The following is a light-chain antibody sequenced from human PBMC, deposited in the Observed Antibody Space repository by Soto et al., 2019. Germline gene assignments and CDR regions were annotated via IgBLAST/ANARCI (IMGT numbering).Light chain of an antibody. Sequence: QSALTQPPSASGSPGQSVTISCTGTSSDVGGYNYVSWYQQHPGKAPKLMIYEVSQRPSGVPDRFSGSKSGNTASLTVSGLQAEDEADYYCSSYAGSNNLYVFGTGTKV. CDR3: SSYAGSNNLYV. CDR2: EVS. CDR1: SSDVGGYNY. J-gene: IGLJ1*01. V-gene: IGLV2-8*01.